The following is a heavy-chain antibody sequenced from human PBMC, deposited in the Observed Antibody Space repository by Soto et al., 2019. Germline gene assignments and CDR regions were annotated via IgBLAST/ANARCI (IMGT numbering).Heavy chain of an antibody. Sequence: GGSLRLSCAASGFTFSSYAMHWVRQAPGKGLEWVAVISYDGSNKYYADSVKGRFTISRDNSKNTLYLQMNSLRAEDTAVYYCARDRYTYGMDVWGQGT. CDR3: ARDRYTYGMDV. CDR1: GFTFSSYA. D-gene: IGHD1-1*01. J-gene: IGHJ6*02. V-gene: IGHV3-30-3*01. CDR2: ISYDGSNK.